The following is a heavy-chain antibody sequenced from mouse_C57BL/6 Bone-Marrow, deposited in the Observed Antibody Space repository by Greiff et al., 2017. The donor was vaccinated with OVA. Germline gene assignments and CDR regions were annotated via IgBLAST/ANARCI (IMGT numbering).Heavy chain of an antibody. Sequence: VQLQQSGTELVKPGASVKLSCKASGYTFTSYWMHWVKQRPGQGLEWIGNINPSNGGTNYNEKFKSKATLTVDKSSSTAYMQLSSLTSEDSAVYYCARSRGSGPAWFAYWGQGTLVTVSA. J-gene: IGHJ3*01. D-gene: IGHD3-2*02. CDR1: GYTFTSYW. V-gene: IGHV1-53*01. CDR3: ARSRGSGPAWFAY. CDR2: INPSNGGT.